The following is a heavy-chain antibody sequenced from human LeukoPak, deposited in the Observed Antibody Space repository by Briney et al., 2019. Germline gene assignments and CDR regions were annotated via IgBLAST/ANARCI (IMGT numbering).Heavy chain of an antibody. CDR1: GVSISSSNSY. J-gene: IGHJ6*03. V-gene: IGHV3-11*04. Sequence: LSLTCTVSGVSISSSNSYWGWIRQPPGKGLEWVSTIKGIGPTTYYADSLKGRFTISRDNAKNSLFLQMSSLRADDTAIYYCARAGELRYMDVWGKGTAVTVSS. D-gene: IGHD3-16*01. CDR3: ARAGELRYMDV. CDR2: IKGIGPTT.